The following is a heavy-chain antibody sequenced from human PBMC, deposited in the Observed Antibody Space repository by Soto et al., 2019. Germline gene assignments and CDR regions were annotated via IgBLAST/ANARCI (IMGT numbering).Heavy chain of an antibody. CDR2: IYWDDDK. CDR3: AHKNTAMAIFDY. D-gene: IGHD5-18*01. Sequence: QITLKESGPTLVKPTQTLTLTCTFSGFSLSTSGVGVGWIRQPPGKALDWLALIYWDDDKRYSPSLKSRLTITKDTSKNQVVLTMTNVDPVDTATYYCAHKNTAMAIFDYWGQGTLVSVSS. CDR1: GFSLSTSGVG. J-gene: IGHJ4*02. V-gene: IGHV2-5*02.